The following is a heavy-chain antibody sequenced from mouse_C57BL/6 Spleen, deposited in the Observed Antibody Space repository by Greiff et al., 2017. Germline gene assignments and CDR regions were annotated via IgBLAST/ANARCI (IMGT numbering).Heavy chain of an antibody. CDR3: ARGGTSWYFDV. V-gene: IGHV1-64*01. D-gene: IGHD3-3*01. Sequence: QVQLQQPGAELVKPGASVKLSCKASGYTFTRYWMPWVKQRPGQGLEWIGMIHPNSGSTNYNEKFKSKATLTVDKYSSTASMQLSSLTSADSAVYYCARGGTSWYFDVWGTGTTVTVSS. CDR1: GYTFTRYW. J-gene: IGHJ1*03. CDR2: IHPNSGST.